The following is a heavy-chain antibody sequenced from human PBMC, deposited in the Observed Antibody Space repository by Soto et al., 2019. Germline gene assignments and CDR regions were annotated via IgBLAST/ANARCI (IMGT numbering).Heavy chain of an antibody. CDR3: AKDPHGGYYDSSGYYDY. Sequence: GGSLRLSCAASGFTFSNAWMRWVRQAPGKGLEWVSAISGSGGSTYYADSVQGRFTISRDNSKNPLYLQMNSLRAEDTAVYYCAKDPHGGYYDSSGYYDYWGQGTMVTVSS. CDR2: ISGSGGST. CDR1: GFTFSNAW. V-gene: IGHV3-23*01. J-gene: IGHJ4*02. D-gene: IGHD3-22*01.